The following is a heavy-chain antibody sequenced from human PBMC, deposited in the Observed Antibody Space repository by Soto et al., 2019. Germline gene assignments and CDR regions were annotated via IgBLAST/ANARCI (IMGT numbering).Heavy chain of an antibody. Sequence: GGSLRLSCAASVFTVSSNYMSWVRQAPGKGLEWVSFIYSGETTLYAGSLKFRFTISRDNSKNTLYLQMNSLRAEDTAVYYCARDPSRTSSLGWFDPWGQGTLVTVSS. CDR3: ARDPSRTSSLGWFDP. D-gene: IGHD6-6*01. CDR2: IYSGETT. V-gene: IGHV3-53*01. CDR1: VFTVSSNY. J-gene: IGHJ5*02.